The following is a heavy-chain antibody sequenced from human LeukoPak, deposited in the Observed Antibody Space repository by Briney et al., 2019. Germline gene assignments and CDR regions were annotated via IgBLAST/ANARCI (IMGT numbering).Heavy chain of an antibody. CDR2: ISSSSSYI. Sequence: GGSLRLSCAASGFTFSSYSMNWVRQAPGERLEWVSSISSSSSYIYYADSVKGRFTISRDDAKNSLFLQMNSLRAEDTAVYYCAKDMRFDWTPYYFDYWGQGTLVTVSS. J-gene: IGHJ4*02. CDR1: GFTFSSYS. V-gene: IGHV3-21*04. CDR3: AKDMRFDWTPYYFDY. D-gene: IGHD3-9*01.